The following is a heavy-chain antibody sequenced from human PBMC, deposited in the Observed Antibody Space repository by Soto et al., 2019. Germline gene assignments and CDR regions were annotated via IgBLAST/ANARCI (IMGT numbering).Heavy chain of an antibody. Sequence: PGGSLILSCAASGFTFSSYSMNWVRQAPGKGLEWVSYISSSSSTIYYADSVKGRFTISRDNAKNSLYLQMNSLRAEDTAVYYCARDANYYDFWSGQGSFDYWGQGTLVTVSS. D-gene: IGHD3-3*01. V-gene: IGHV3-48*01. J-gene: IGHJ4*02. CDR1: GFTFSSYS. CDR3: ARDANYYDFWSGQGSFDY. CDR2: ISSSSSTI.